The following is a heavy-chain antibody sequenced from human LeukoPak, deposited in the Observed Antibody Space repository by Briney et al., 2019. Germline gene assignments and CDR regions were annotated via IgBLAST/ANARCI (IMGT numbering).Heavy chain of an antibody. Sequence: PGGSLRLSCVASGFTLSTYGMHWVRQAPGKGLEWVAFIRYDGSAKFYGDSVKGRFTTSRDNSKNTLYLQMSRLRVEDTAVYYCAKDLDCSGGTCHKAFECWGQGTLVTVSS. V-gene: IGHV3-30*02. D-gene: IGHD2-15*01. CDR1: GFTLSTYG. CDR3: AKDLDCSGGTCHKAFEC. CDR2: IRYDGSAK. J-gene: IGHJ4*02.